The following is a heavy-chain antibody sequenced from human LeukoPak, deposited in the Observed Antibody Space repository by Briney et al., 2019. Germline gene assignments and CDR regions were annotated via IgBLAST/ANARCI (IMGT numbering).Heavy chain of an antibody. Sequence: GRSLRLSCAASGSTFSSYAMHWVRQAPGKGLEWVAVISYDGSNKYYADSVKGRFTISRDNSKNTLYLQMNSLRAEDTAVYYCARDHIVVVPAATDYVAVDYWGQGTLVTVSS. CDR3: ARDHIVVVPAATDYVAVDY. J-gene: IGHJ4*02. V-gene: IGHV3-30-3*01. D-gene: IGHD2-2*01. CDR1: GSTFSSYA. CDR2: ISYDGSNK.